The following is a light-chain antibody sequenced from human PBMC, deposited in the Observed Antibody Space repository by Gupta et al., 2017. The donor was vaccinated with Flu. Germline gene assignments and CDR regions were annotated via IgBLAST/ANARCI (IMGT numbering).Light chain of an antibody. CDR1: QSVSSIY. Sequence: EIVLTQSPGTPSLSPGERATLSCRASQSVSSIYLAWYQQKPGQATRLLIYGASSRATGIPDRFSGSGSGTDFTLTISTLEPEDFAVYYCQQYGRSLRGFTFGPGTKVDIK. J-gene: IGKJ3*01. V-gene: IGKV3-20*01. CDR2: GAS. CDR3: QQYGRSLRGFT.